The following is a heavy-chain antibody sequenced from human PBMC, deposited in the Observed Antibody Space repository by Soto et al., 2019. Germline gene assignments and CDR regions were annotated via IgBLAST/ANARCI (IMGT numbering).Heavy chain of an antibody. Sequence: PGGSLRLSCAASGFTLSSYAMSWVRQAPGKGLEWVSAISGSGGSTYYADSVKGRFTISRDNSKNTLYLQMNSLRAEDTAVYYCTRSFARGRGYYYGMDVWGQGTTVTVSS. CDR3: TRSFARGRGYYYGMDV. CDR2: ISGSGGST. D-gene: IGHD6-13*01. V-gene: IGHV3-23*01. J-gene: IGHJ6*02. CDR1: GFTLSSYA.